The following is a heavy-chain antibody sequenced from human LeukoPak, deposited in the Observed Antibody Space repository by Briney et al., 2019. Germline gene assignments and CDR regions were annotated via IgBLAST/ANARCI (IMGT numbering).Heavy chain of an antibody. D-gene: IGHD6-6*01. V-gene: IGHV1-8*01. Sequence: ASVKVSCKASGYTFTSYDINWVRQATGQGLEWMGWMNPNSGNTGYAQKFQGRVTMTRDTSTSTVYMELSSLRSEDTAVYYCARKGSSSCFDYWGQGTLVTVSS. J-gene: IGHJ4*02. CDR1: GYTFTSYD. CDR2: MNPNSGNT. CDR3: ARKGSSSCFDY.